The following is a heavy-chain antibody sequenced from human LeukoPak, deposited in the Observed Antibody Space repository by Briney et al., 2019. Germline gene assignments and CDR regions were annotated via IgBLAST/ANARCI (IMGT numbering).Heavy chain of an antibody. CDR1: GGSISSSSYY. D-gene: IGHD1-1*01. V-gene: IGHV4-39*07. CDR3: AGWKLERPRDAFDI. CDR2: FYYSGST. J-gene: IGHJ3*02. Sequence: PSETLSLTCNVSGGSISSSSYYWGWIRQPPGKGLEWIGSFYYSGSTDYNPSLKTRVTISVDTSKNQFSLKLSSVTAADTAVYYCAGWKLERPRDAFDIWGQGTMVTVSS.